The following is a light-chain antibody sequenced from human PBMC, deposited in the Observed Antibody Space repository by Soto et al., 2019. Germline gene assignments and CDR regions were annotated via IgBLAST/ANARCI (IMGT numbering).Light chain of an antibody. Sequence: EIVLTQSPGTLSLSPGERATLSCRASETVAGSYLAWYQQKPGQAPRLLIHGASTRATGIADRFSGSGSGTDFTLTISRLEPEDFAVYYCQLHGTSPKTFGQGTKVDIK. CDR3: QLHGTSPKT. J-gene: IGKJ1*01. CDR1: ETVAGSY. V-gene: IGKV3-20*01. CDR2: GAS.